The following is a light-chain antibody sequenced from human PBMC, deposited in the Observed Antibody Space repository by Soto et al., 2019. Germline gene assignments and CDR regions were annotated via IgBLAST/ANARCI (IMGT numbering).Light chain of an antibody. V-gene: IGLV2-11*02. J-gene: IGLJ1*01. CDR2: DVS. CDR1: SSDVGGYKY. Sequence: QSVLTQPRSVSGSPGQSVTISCSGTSSDVGGYKYVSWYQQHPGKAPKVMMYDVSKRPSGVPDRFSGSKSGNTASLTISGLQAEDEADYYCCSYAGSYTYVFGTGTKVTVL. CDR3: CSYAGSYTYV.